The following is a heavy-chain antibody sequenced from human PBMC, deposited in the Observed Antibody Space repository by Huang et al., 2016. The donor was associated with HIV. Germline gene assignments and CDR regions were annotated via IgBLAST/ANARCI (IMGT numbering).Heavy chain of an antibody. Sequence: QLQLQESGPGLVRPSETLSLICTVSGGSITDSNYYWGWIRQPPGKGLEWIGSIYDSGDTDSNPSLKSRGTMSVDTSKNRFSLDIRSVAVADTAIYYCARHFGSWSGYFDSWGQGTLVPVSS. CDR3: ARHFGSWSGYFDS. J-gene: IGHJ4*02. D-gene: IGHD3-10*01. V-gene: IGHV4-39*01. CDR2: IYDSGDT. CDR1: GGSITDSNYY.